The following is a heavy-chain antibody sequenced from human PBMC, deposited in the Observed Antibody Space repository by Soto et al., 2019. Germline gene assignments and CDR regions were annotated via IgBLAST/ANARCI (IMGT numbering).Heavy chain of an antibody. Sequence: GGSLRLSCAASGFTFSDYYMSWIRQAPGKGLEWVSYISSSGSTIYYADSVKGRFTISRDNAKNSLYLQMNSLRAEDTAVYYCAREAILYGDSRKIFDYWGHGTLVTVS. V-gene: IGHV3-11*01. D-gene: IGHD4-17*01. CDR1: GFTFSDYY. J-gene: IGHJ4*01. CDR2: ISSSGSTI. CDR3: AREAILYGDSRKIFDY.